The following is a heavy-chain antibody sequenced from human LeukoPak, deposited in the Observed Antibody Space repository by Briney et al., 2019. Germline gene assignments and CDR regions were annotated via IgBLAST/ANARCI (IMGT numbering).Heavy chain of an antibody. J-gene: IGHJ5*02. Sequence: GGSLRLSCAASGFTFSSYWMHWVRQAPGKGLVWVSVINRDGSSTTYADSVKGRFTISRDNAKNTLYLQMNSLRAEDTAVYYCARDFTMIVVGNWFDPWGQGTLVTVSS. V-gene: IGHV3-74*01. CDR3: ARDFTMIVVGNWFDP. CDR2: INRDGSST. D-gene: IGHD3-22*01. CDR1: GFTFSSYW.